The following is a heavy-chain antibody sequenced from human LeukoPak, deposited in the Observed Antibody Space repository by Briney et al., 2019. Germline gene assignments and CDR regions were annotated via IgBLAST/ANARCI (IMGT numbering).Heavy chain of an antibody. CDR2: ISSSSSYI. Sequence: GGSLRLSCAASGFTFTNYWMFWVRQAPGKGLEWVSSISSSSSYIYYAGSVKGRFTISRDNAKNSLYLQMNSLRAEDTAVYYCARGAVTSCYNCWGQGTLVTVSS. D-gene: IGHD2-2*02. CDR1: GFTFTNYW. CDR3: ARGAVTSCYNC. J-gene: IGHJ4*02. V-gene: IGHV3-21*01.